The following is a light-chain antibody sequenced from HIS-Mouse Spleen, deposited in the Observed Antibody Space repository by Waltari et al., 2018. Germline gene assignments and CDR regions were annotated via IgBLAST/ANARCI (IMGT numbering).Light chain of an antibody. CDR2: STN. J-gene: IGLJ6*01. CDR1: SSNLGSNT. CDR3: AAWDDSLNGNV. Sequence: QSVLTQPPSASGTPGQRVTISCSGSSSNLGSNTVNWYQQLPGTAPKLLIDSTNQRPSGVPDRFSGSKSGTSASLASSGLQSEDEAEYYCAAWDDSLNGNVFGSGTKVTVL. V-gene: IGLV1-44*01.